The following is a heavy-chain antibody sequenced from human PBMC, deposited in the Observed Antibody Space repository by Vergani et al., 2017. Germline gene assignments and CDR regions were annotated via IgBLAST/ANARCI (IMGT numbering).Heavy chain of an antibody. D-gene: IGHD6-6*01. CDR2: IKVDGSEK. J-gene: IGHJ4*02. CDR1: GFTFNTYW. Sequence: EVQLVESGGGLVQPGGSLRLSCAASGFTFNTYWMTWVRQAPGKGLEWVANIKVDGSEKYYLDSVKGRFTISRDNAKDSLYLQMNSLRVEDTAIYYCAREFLGSYTTSSLDCWGQGTLVTVSS. CDR3: AREFLGSYTTSSLDC. V-gene: IGHV3-7*01.